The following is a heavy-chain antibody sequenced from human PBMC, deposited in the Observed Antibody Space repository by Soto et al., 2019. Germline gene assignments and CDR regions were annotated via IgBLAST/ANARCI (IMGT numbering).Heavy chain of an antibody. CDR1: RGALSGYS. D-gene: IGHD3-16*01. J-gene: IGHJ5*02. V-gene: IGHV4-34*01. Sequence: PSETLSLTCAVYRGALSGYSWNWIRQPPGKGLEWIGEINYSEDTNPTYNPSLKSRVTISADRTNNQLFLRLTSVTAADTAIYYCARDHDYVWGSHRTWLVLWGQGTPVTVSS. CDR2: INYSEDT. CDR3: ARDHDYVWGSHRTWLVL.